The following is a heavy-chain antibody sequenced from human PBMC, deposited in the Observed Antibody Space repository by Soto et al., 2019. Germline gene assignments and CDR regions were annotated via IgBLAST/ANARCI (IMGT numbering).Heavy chain of an antibody. V-gene: IGHV4-31*03. J-gene: IGHJ5*02. Sequence: SETLSLTCFVSGYSITAGGYYWSWLRHHPGKGLEWIGSFYSSGSIIYNPSLRSRVSISGDTSSNQFSRSLTSVTAADTARYYCARMYSSGSGWFHPWGQGTLVTVSS. CDR3: ARMYSSGSGWFHP. CDR1: GYSITAGGYY. D-gene: IGHD6-19*01. CDR2: FYSSGSI.